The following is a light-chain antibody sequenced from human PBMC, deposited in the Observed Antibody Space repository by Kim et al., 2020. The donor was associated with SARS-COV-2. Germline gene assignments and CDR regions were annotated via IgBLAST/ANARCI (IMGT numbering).Light chain of an antibody. CDR2: GNI. CDR1: SSNIGAGYD. J-gene: IGLJ3*02. CDR3: QSYDSSLSGWV. V-gene: IGLV1-40*01. Sequence: GVTLSCTGSSSNIGAGYDVHWCQQLPGTAPKLLIYGNINRPSGVPDRFSGSKSGTSASLAITGLQAEDEADYYCQSYDSSLSGWVFGGGTQLTVL.